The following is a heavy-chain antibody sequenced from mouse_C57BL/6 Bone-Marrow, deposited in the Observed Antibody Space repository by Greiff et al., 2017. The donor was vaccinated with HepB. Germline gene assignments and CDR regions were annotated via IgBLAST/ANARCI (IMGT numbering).Heavy chain of an antibody. J-gene: IGHJ4*01. CDR3: ARLSPLWLRRLYYAMDY. Sequence: VQLKESGGDLVKPGGSLTLSCAASGFTFSSYGMSWVRQTPDKRLEWVATISSGGSYTYYPDSVKGRFTISRDNAKNTLYLQMSRLKSEDTAMYYCARLSPLWLRRLYYAMDYWGQGTSVTVSS. CDR2: ISSGGSYT. V-gene: IGHV5-6*01. D-gene: IGHD2-2*01. CDR1: GFTFSSYG.